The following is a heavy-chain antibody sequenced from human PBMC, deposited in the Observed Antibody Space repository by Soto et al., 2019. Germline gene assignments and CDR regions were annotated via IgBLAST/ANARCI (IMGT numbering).Heavy chain of an antibody. CDR3: ARWFADGEQQLVAFDY. D-gene: IGHD6-13*01. Sequence: QVQLVQSGAEVKKPGASVKVSCKASGYTFTSYGISWVRQAPGQGLEWMGWISAYNGNTNYAQKLQGRVTMTTDTSTSTAYMGLRSLRSDDTAVYYCARWFADGEQQLVAFDYWGQGTLVTVSS. CDR1: GYTFTSYG. CDR2: ISAYNGNT. V-gene: IGHV1-18*01. J-gene: IGHJ4*02.